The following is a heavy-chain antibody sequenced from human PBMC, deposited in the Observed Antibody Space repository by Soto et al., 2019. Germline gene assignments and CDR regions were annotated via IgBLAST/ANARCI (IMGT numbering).Heavy chain of an antibody. V-gene: IGHV4-59*01. Sequence: PSETLSVTGTVSGGSISSYYWSWIRQPPGKGLEWIGYIYYSGSTNYNPSLKSRVTISVDTSKNQFSLKLSSVTAADTAVYYCARTGYTYGYYYYYGMDVCGQGSQVPVSS. CDR3: ARTGYTYGYYYYYGMDV. CDR2: IYYSGST. J-gene: IGHJ6*02. D-gene: IGHD5-18*01. CDR1: GGSISSYY.